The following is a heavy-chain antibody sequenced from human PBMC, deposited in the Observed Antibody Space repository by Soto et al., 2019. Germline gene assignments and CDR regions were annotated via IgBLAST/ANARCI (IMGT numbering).Heavy chain of an antibody. CDR1: GFSISSDYF. D-gene: IGHD3-22*01. CDR3: ARDGLRYFDSSGYYSGPPPDY. CDR2: IYHTETT. Sequence: SETLSLTCAVSGFSISSDYFWGWIRQPPGKGLEWIGSIYHTETTYYSPSLKSRATIFLDTSKNQLSLNLTSVTAADTAIYYCARDGLRYFDSSGYYSGPPPDYWGQGARVTVSS. J-gene: IGHJ4*02. V-gene: IGHV4-38-2*02.